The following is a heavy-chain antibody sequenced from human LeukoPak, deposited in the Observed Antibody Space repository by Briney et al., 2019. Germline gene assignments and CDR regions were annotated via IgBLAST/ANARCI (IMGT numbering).Heavy chain of an antibody. D-gene: IGHD6-13*01. CDR3: ARDSSSWYHY. CDR2: IIPIFGTA. CDR1: GGTFSSYA. J-gene: IGHJ4*02. V-gene: IGHV1-69*13. Sequence: ASVKVSCKASGGTFSSYAISWVRQAPGQGLEWMGGIIPIFGTANYAQKFQGRVTITADESTSTAYMELRSLRSDDTAVYYCARDSSSWYHYWGQGTLVTVSS.